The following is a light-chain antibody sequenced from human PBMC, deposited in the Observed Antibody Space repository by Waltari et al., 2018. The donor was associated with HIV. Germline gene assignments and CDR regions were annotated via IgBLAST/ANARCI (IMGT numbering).Light chain of an antibody. CDR3: QQYGSSPQT. Sequence: DIVLTQSPGTLSLSSGERATLSCRASQSVSSSYLAWYQQKPGQAPRLLIYGASSRASGIPDRFSGSGSGTDFTLTVRRLEPEDFAVYYCQQYGSSPQTFGQGTKLEIK. V-gene: IGKV3-20*01. CDR2: GAS. CDR1: QSVSSSY. J-gene: IGKJ2*01.